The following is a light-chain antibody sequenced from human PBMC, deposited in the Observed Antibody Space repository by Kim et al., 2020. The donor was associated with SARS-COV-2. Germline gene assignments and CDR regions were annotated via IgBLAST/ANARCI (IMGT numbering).Light chain of an antibody. J-gene: IGLJ2*01. CDR2: DVT. V-gene: IGLV2-14*03. Sequence: PAITISCTGTSSDVGGYNYVSWYQQHPGKAPKLMIYDVTNRPSGVSDRFSGSKSGKTASLSISGLQAEDEADYYCSSYTATNTLIFGGGTQLTVL. CDR1: SSDVGGYNY. CDR3: SSYTATNTLI.